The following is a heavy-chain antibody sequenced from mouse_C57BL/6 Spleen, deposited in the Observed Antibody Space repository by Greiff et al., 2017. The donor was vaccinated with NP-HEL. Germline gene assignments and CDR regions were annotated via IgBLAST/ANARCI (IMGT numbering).Heavy chain of an antibody. CDR3: ASDGNYGWFAY. Sequence: EVHLVESGGGLVKPGGSLKLSCAASGFTFSDYGMHWVRQAPEKGLEWVAYISSGSSTIYYADTVKGPFTISRDNAKNTLFLQMTSLRSEDTAMYYCASDGNYGWFAYWGQGTLVTVSA. CDR2: ISSGSSTI. CDR1: GFTFSDYG. D-gene: IGHD2-1*01. J-gene: IGHJ3*01. V-gene: IGHV5-17*01.